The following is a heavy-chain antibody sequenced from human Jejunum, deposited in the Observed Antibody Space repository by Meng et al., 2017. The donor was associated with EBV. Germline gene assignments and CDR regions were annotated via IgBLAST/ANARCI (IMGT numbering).Heavy chain of an antibody. Sequence: QVELQVSGPRLEKSSGTLSLGCVVSGGSISDTDWCSWVRQPPGKGLEWLGEIYHGGGTNYTPSLESRVTISVDKSKNQFSLKLNSVTVADTAVYYCAGNGYYALEYWGPGILVTVSS. CDR2: IYHGGGT. CDR3: AGNGYYALEY. J-gene: IGHJ4*02. V-gene: IGHV4-4*02. D-gene: IGHD3-22*01. CDR1: GGSISDTDW.